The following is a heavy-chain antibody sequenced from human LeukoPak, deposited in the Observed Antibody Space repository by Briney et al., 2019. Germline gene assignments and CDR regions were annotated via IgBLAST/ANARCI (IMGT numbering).Heavy chain of an antibody. CDR3: ERAAYDILTGDIFDY. V-gene: IGHV1-18*01. CDR2: ISAYNGNT. Sequence: ASVKVSCKASGNTFTSYGISWVRQAPGQGLEWIGRISAYNGNTNYAQKLQGRVTMTTDTSTSTAYMELRSLRSDDTAVYYCERAAYDILTGDIFDYWGQGTLVTVSS. CDR1: GNTFTSYG. J-gene: IGHJ4*02. D-gene: IGHD3-9*01.